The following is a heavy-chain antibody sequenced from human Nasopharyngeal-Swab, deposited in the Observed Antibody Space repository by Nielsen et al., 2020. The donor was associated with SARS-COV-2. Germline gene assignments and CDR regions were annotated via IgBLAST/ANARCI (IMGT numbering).Heavy chain of an antibody. CDR1: GGSFSGFS. CDR2: IGGT. V-gene: IGHV4-34*01. D-gene: IGHD2-2*01. Sequence: SETLSLTCGVYGGSFSGFSWSWIRQPPGKGLEWIGEIGGTNFNPSLKSRVTISVDTSRNQFSLKLTSVTAADTAAYFCARGLSGIVPAPILGLGPYYSYYYMDVWGKGTTVTVSS. J-gene: IGHJ6*03. CDR3: ARGLSGIVPAPILGLGPYYSYYYMDV.